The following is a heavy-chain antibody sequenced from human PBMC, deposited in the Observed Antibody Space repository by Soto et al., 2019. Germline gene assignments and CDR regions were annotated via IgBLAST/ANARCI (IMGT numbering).Heavy chain of an antibody. D-gene: IGHD5-18*01. V-gene: IGHV3-30-3*01. CDR2: ISYDGSNK. J-gene: IGHJ4*02. CDR1: GFTFSSYA. CDR3: ARATSRGYSYGYLDY. Sequence: QVQLVESGGGVVQPGRSLRLSCAASGFTFSSYAMHWVRQAPGKGLEWVAVISYDGSNKYYADSVKGRFTISRDNSKNTLYLQMNSLSAEDKAVYYCARATSRGYSYGYLDYWGQGTLVTVSS.